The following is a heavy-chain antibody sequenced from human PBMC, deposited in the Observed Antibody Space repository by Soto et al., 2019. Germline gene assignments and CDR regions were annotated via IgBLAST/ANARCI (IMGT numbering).Heavy chain of an antibody. CDR2: IGDSGAST. Sequence: EVLLLESGGGLVQPGGSLRLSCEASGFSFSSFAMNWVRQAPGKGLEWVSAIGDSGASTYYADSVKGRFTISRDNSRNTLYLQLNSLRAEDTAVYYCPKGVELDVWGNGTTVTVPS. CDR1: GFSFSSFA. J-gene: IGHJ6*03. V-gene: IGHV3-23*01. D-gene: IGHD1-26*01. CDR3: PKGVELDV.